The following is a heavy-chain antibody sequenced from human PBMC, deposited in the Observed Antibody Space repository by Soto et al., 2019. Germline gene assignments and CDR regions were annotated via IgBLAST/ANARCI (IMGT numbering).Heavy chain of an antibody. Sequence: TLSLTCTVSGGSISSGGYYWSWIRQHPGKGLEWIGYIYYSGSTYYNPSLKSRVTISVDTSKNQFSLKLSSVTAADTAVYYCARGDYSNYVDYWGQGTLVTSPQ. CDR2: IYYSGST. CDR1: GGSISSGGYY. CDR3: ARGDYSNYVDY. D-gene: IGHD4-4*01. V-gene: IGHV4-31*03. J-gene: IGHJ4*02.